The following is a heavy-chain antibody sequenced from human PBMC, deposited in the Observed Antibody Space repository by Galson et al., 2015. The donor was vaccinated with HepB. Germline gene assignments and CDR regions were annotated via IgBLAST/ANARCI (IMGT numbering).Heavy chain of an antibody. CDR2: ISFDGDTD. D-gene: IGHD2/OR15-2a*01. Sequence: SLRLSCAASGFTFSSCAMHWVRQAPGKGPEWVAVISFDGDTDYYADSVKGRFTISRDNPKNTLHLQMNSLRTEDTAVYYCARDLGCNDTTCHSFDHWGLGTLLTVSS. J-gene: IGHJ4*02. V-gene: IGHV3-30*01. CDR3: ARDLGCNDTTCHSFDH. CDR1: GFTFSSCA.